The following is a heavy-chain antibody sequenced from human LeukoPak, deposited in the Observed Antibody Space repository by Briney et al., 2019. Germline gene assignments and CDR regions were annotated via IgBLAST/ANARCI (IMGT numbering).Heavy chain of an antibody. D-gene: IGHD6-19*01. CDR2: ISSGSTTI. J-gene: IGHJ4*02. V-gene: IGHV3-48*01. Sequence: PGGSPRLSCATSGFTLSSYSMNWVRQAPGKGREWLSYISSGSTTIYYADSVKGRFTISRDNAKNSLYLQMNSLRAEDTAVYYCARDVEQWLVRVYYFDYWGQGTLVTVSS. CDR1: GFTLSSYS. CDR3: ARDVEQWLVRVYYFDY.